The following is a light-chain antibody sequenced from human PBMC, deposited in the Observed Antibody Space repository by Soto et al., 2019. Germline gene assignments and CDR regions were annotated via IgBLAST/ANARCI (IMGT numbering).Light chain of an antibody. V-gene: IGKV3-15*01. CDR2: GAS. CDR3: HQYSNWPFT. J-gene: IGKJ2*01. Sequence: EIVMTQSPATLSASPGEGVTLSCRASQSVDTKLAWYQQKPGQAPSLLIYGASSRATGIPPRFSASGSGTQFTLTITSLQSEDFAIYYCHQYSNWPFTFGQGTKVDIK. CDR1: QSVDTK.